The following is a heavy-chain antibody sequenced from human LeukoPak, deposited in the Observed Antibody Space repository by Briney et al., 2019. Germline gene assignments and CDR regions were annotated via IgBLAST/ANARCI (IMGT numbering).Heavy chain of an antibody. CDR3: ARASGCSGGSCYLFYYYYMDV. D-gene: IGHD2-15*01. CDR1: GRSISSYY. J-gene: IGHJ6*03. CDR2: IYTSGCT. V-gene: IGHV4-4*07. Sequence: PSDTLSLTCTVSGRSISSYYWSWLRQPAGKGLEWIGRIYTSGCTNYNPSLKSRVHMSVDTSKNQFSLKLSSVTAADTAVYYCARASGCSGGSCYLFYYYYMDVWGKGTTVTVSS.